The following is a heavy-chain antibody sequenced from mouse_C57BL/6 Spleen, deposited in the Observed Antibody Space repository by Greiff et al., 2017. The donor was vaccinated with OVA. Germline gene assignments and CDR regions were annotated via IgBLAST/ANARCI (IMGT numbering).Heavy chain of an antibody. J-gene: IGHJ2*01. V-gene: IGHV3-6*01. CDR2: ISYDGSN. CDR1: GYSITSGYY. CDR3: ATDGYYVGYFDY. D-gene: IGHD2-3*01. Sequence: EVHLVESGPGLVKPSQSLSLTCSVTGYSITSGYYWNWIRQFPGNKLEWMGYISYDGSNNYNPSLKNRISITRDTSKNQFFLKLNSVTTEDTATYYCATDGYYVGYFDYWGQGTTLTVSS.